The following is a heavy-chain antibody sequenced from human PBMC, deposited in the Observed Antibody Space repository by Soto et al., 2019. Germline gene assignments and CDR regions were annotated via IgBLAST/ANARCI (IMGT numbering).Heavy chain of an antibody. CDR2: IYPGHSDP. CDR3: ARQFNYYDLNV. V-gene: IGHV5-51*01. J-gene: IGHJ6*02. CDR1: GYNLTNYW. Sequence: PGESLKISCKVSGYNLTNYWIAWVRQMPGKVLEWMGIIYPGHSDPRYSPSSQGKVPISADKSLSTALLQWTSLKASDTAMYYCARQFNYYDLNVWGHGTTVNVSS.